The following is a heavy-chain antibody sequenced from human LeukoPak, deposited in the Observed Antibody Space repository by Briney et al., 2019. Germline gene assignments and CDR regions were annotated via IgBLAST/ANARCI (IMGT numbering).Heavy chain of an antibody. CDR2: INPNSGGT. J-gene: IGHJ3*02. D-gene: IGHD2-15*01. CDR1: GYTFTGYY. V-gene: IGHV1-2*02. Sequence: ASVKVSCKASGYTFTGYYMHWVRQAPGQGLEWMGWINPNSGGTNYAQKFQGRVTITADKSTSTAYMELSSLRSEDTAVYYCARLPRYCSGGSCYSNHVGAFDIWGQGTMVTVSS. CDR3: ARLPRYCSGGSCYSNHVGAFDI.